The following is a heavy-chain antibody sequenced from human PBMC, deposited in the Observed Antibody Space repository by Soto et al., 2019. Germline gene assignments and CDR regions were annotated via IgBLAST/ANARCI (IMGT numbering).Heavy chain of an antibody. D-gene: IGHD3-3*01. Sequence: GGSLGLSFSASGFPFSSYCMHWVRPAPGKGLVWVSRINSDGSSTSYADSVKGRFTISRDNAKNTLHLQMNSLRAEDTAVYYCARDWSGTFTAWDVWGQGTTVTVS. CDR2: INSDGSST. V-gene: IGHV3-74*01. CDR3: ARDWSGTFTAWDV. J-gene: IGHJ6*02. CDR1: GFPFSSYC.